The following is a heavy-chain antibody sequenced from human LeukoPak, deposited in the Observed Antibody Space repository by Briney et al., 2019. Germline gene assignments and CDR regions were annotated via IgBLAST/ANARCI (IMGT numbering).Heavy chain of an antibody. CDR3: ANTYYYDGSGYYYLGWFDP. D-gene: IGHD3-22*01. CDR1: RFTVSTNY. J-gene: IGHJ5*02. CDR2: IDSGGFT. V-gene: IGHV3-66*01. Sequence: GGSLRLSCAASRFTVSTNYMSWVRQAPGKGLEWVSLIDSGGFTYYADSVKGRFTISRDNSKDTLYLQMNSLRAEDTAVYFCANTYYYDGSGYYYLGWFDPWGQGTLVTVSS.